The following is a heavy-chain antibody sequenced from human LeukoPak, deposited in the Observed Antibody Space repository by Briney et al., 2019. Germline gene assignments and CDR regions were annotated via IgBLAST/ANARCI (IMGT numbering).Heavy chain of an antibody. J-gene: IGHJ6*02. V-gene: IGHV1-46*01. CDR3: ARALLLRNYYYYGMDV. D-gene: IGHD3-9*01. Sequence: ASVKVSCKASGYTFTSYGISWVRQAPGQGLEWMGIINPSGGSTSYAQKFQGRVTMTRDTSTSTVYMELSSLRSEDTAVYYCARALLLRNYYYYGMDVWGQGTTVTVSS. CDR2: INPSGGST. CDR1: GYTFTSYG.